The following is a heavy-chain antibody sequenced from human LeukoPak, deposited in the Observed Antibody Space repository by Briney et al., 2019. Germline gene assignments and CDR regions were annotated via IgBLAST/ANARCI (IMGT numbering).Heavy chain of an antibody. D-gene: IGHD2-2*02. CDR2: IRNKANSYAT. V-gene: IGHV3-73*01. Sequence: PPGGSLRLSCAASGFTFSGSAIHWVRQASGKGLEWVGRIRNKANSYATTYAASVKGRFTISRDDSKNTAYLQMNSLKTEDTAVYYCAISYCSSTSCYIGFDYWGQGTLVTVSS. CDR3: AISYCSSTSCYIGFDY. J-gene: IGHJ4*02. CDR1: GFTFSGSA.